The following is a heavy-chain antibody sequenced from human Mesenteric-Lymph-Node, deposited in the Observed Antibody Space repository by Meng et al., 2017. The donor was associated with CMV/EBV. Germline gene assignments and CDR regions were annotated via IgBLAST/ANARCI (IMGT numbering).Heavy chain of an antibody. CDR3: ARAYYYDSSGYTI. Sequence: ASVTVSCKASGYTFTSYDINWVRQATGQGLEWMGWMNPNSGNTGYAQKFQGRVTITRNTSISTAYMELSRLRSDDTAVYYCARAYYYDSSGYTIWGQGTLVTVSS. CDR1: GYTFTSYD. V-gene: IGHV1-8*03. J-gene: IGHJ4*02. D-gene: IGHD3-22*01. CDR2: MNPNSGNT.